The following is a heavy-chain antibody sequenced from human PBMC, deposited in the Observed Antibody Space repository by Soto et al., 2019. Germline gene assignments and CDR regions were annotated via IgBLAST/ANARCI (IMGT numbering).Heavy chain of an antibody. CDR1: GFTFSSYW. V-gene: IGHV3-7*01. Sequence: GGSLRLSCAASGFTFSSYWMSWVRQAPGKGLEWVANIKQDGSEKYYVDSVKGRFTISRDNAKNSLYLQMNSLRAEDTAVYYCARDRSAVITTIAFDIWGQGTMVTVSS. CDR3: ARDRSAVITTIAFDI. D-gene: IGHD3-22*01. CDR2: IKQDGSEK. J-gene: IGHJ3*02.